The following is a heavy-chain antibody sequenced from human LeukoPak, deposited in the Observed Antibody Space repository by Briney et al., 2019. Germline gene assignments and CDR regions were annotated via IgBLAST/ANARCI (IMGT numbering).Heavy chain of an antibody. V-gene: IGHV4-39*01. Sequence: TSETLSLTCTVSGGSISSSSYYWGWIRQPPGKGLEWIGSIYYSGSTYYNPSLKSRVTISVDTSKNQFSLKLSSVTAADTAVYYCARRGKEFDYWGQGTLVTVSS. D-gene: IGHD3-10*01. CDR2: IYYSGST. CDR3: ARRGKEFDY. CDR1: GGSISSSSYY. J-gene: IGHJ4*02.